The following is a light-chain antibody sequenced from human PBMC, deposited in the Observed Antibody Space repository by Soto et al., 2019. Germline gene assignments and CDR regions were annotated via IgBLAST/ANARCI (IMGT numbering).Light chain of an antibody. V-gene: IGKV3-11*01. Sequence: EIVLTQSPATLSLSPEERATLSCRASQSISSYLAWYQQKPGQAPSLLIYDASNRATGIPARFSGSGSGTDFTLTISSLEPEDFAVYYCQQRSNWPITFGQGTRLEIK. CDR3: QQRSNWPIT. CDR2: DAS. J-gene: IGKJ5*01. CDR1: QSISSY.